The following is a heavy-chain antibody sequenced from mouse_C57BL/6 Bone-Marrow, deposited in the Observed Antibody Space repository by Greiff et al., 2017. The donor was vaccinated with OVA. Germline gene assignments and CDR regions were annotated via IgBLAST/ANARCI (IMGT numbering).Heavy chain of an antibody. Sequence: QVQLQQPGAELVRPGSSVKLSCKASGYTFTSYWMHWVKQRPIQGLEWIGNIDPSDSETHYNQKFKDKATLTVDKSSSTAYMQLSSLTSEDSAVYCCARGGFYYDYDWYFDVWGTGTTVTVSS. J-gene: IGHJ1*03. CDR1: GYTFTSYW. CDR3: ARGGFYYDYDWYFDV. CDR2: IDPSDSET. V-gene: IGHV1-52*01. D-gene: IGHD2-4*01.